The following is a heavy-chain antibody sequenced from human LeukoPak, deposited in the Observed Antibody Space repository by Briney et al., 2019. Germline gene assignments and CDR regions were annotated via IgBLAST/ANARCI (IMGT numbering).Heavy chain of an antibody. V-gene: IGHV4-59*01. CDR3: ARGDGYNDYYYYGMDV. Sequence: SETLSLTCTVSVGSLSSYYWSWIRQPPGKGLEWIGYIYYSGSTNYNPSLKSRVTISVDTSKNQFSLKLSSVTAADTAVYYCARGDGYNDYYYYGMDVWGQGTTVTVSS. D-gene: IGHD5-24*01. J-gene: IGHJ6*02. CDR2: IYYSGST. CDR1: VGSLSSYY.